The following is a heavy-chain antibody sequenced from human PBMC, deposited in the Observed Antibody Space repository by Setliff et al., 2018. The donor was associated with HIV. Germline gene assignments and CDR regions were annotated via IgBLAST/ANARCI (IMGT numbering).Heavy chain of an antibody. V-gene: IGHV1-18*01. CDR1: NYTLINYG. CDR3: VRLTADRTNYYYYMDV. D-gene: IGHD2-8*01. J-gene: IGHJ6*03. CDR2: IGSYNGNR. Sequence: ASVKVSCKASNYTLINYGVSWVRQAPGQGLEWMGWIGSYNGNRNFAQKFRGRVTMTTDISTNAAYMEVRSLSFDDTAVYYCVRLTADRTNYYYYMDVWGKGTTVTVSS.